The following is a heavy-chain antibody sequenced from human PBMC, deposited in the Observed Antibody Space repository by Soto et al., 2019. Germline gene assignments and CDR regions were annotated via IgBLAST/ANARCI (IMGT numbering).Heavy chain of an antibody. D-gene: IGHD2-15*01. CDR3: ARELGYCSGGSCYSRSPSYYGMDV. CDR1: GFTFSSYS. J-gene: IGHJ6*02. Sequence: GGSLRLSCAASGFTFSSYSMNWVRQAPGKGLEWVSSISSSSSYIYYADSVKGRFTISRDNAKNSLYLQMNSLRAEDTAVYYCARELGYCSGGSCYSRSPSYYGMDVWGQGTTVTVSS. CDR2: ISSSSSYI. V-gene: IGHV3-21*01.